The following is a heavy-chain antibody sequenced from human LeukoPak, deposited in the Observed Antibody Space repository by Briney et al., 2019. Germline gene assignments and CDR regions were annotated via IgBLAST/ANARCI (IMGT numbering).Heavy chain of an antibody. CDR1: GGSISSYY. CDR2: IYYSGST. D-gene: IGHD3/OR15-3a*01. CDR3: ARDLDPYSPPTY. J-gene: IGHJ4*02. V-gene: IGHV4-59*01. Sequence: SETLSLTCAVSGGSISSYYWSWIRQPPGKGLEWIGYIYYSGSTNYNPSLKSRVTISVDTSKNQFSLKLSSVTAADTAVYYCARDLDPYSPPTYWGQGTLVTVSS.